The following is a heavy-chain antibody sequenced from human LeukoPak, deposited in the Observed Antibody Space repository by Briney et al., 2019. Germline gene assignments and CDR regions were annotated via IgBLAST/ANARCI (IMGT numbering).Heavy chain of an antibody. J-gene: IGHJ6*03. CDR1: GFTFSTYA. D-gene: IGHD4/OR15-4a*01. CDR2: LSGSGSTT. CDR3: ARAPPYGGYYYYMDV. Sequence: GGSLRLSCAASGFTFSTYAMTWARQAPGKGLEWVSGLSGSGSTTYYADSVKGRFTISRDNSKNTLYLQMNSLRAGDTAIYYCARAPPYGGYYYYMDVWGKGTTVTVSS. V-gene: IGHV3-23*01.